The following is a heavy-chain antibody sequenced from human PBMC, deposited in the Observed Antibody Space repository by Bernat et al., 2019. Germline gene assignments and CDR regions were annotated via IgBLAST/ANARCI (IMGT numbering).Heavy chain of an antibody. Sequence: QVQLVQSGAEEKKPGASVKVSCKASGYTFTSYAMHWVRQAPGQRLEWMGWINAGNGNTKYSQKFQGRVTITRDTSASTAYMELSSLRSEDTAVYYCASHDEYCTNGVCYHYWGQGTLVTVSS. D-gene: IGHD2-8*01. CDR2: INAGNGNT. CDR3: ASHDEYCTNGVCYHY. CDR1: GYTFTSYA. J-gene: IGHJ4*02. V-gene: IGHV1-3*05.